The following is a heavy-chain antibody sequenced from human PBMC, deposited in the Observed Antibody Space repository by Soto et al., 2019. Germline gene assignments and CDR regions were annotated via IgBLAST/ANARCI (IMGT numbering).Heavy chain of an antibody. J-gene: IGHJ4*02. CDR1: GFTFSSYE. Sequence: GSLRLSCAASGFTFSSYEMNWVRQAPGKGLEWVSYISSSGSTIYYADSVKGRFTISRDNAKNSLYLQMNSLRAEDTAVYYCARGPKEYYDFWSGYYPTGDYFDYWGQGTLVTVSS. CDR3: ARGPKEYYDFWSGYYPTGDYFDY. V-gene: IGHV3-48*03. D-gene: IGHD3-3*01. CDR2: ISSSGSTI.